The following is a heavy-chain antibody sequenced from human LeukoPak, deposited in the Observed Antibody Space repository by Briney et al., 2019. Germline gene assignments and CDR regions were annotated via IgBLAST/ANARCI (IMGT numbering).Heavy chain of an antibody. V-gene: IGHV4-4*07. J-gene: IGHJ4*02. CDR2: IYTSGST. D-gene: IGHD2-2*01. CDR1: GGSISSYY. Sequence: SETLSLTCTVSGGSISSYYWSWIRQPAGKGLEWIGRIYTSGSTNYNPSLKSRVTMSVDTSKNQFSLKLSSVTAADTAVYYCARDPIYCSSTGYPSSDWGQRTLGTVSS. CDR3: ARDPIYCSSTGYPSSD.